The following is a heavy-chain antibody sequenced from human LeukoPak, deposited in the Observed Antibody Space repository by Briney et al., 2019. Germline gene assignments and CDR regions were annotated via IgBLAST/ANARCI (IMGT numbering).Heavy chain of an antibody. CDR3: ARHRDRGYGGNSADY. V-gene: IGHV5-10-1*01. Sequence: GESLKISCKASGYTFTTYWISWVRQMPGKGLEWMGRIDPSDSYTNYSPSFQGHVTVSADKSISNAYLQWSSLKASDTAIYYCARHRDRGYGGNSADYWGQGPLVTVSS. CDR2: IDPSDSYT. D-gene: IGHD4-23*01. J-gene: IGHJ4*02. CDR1: GYTFTTYW.